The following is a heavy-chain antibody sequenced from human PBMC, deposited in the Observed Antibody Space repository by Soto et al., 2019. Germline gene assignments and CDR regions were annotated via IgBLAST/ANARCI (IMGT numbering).Heavy chain of an antibody. CDR1: GYTFTSYY. CDR3: ARDGYDSSGYEYYYYGMDV. J-gene: IGHJ6*02. CDR2: INPSGGST. V-gene: IGHV1-46*01. D-gene: IGHD3-22*01. Sequence: QVQLVQSGAEVKKPGASVKVSCKASGYTFTSYYMHWVRQAPGQGLEWMGIINPSGGSTSYAQKFQGRVTMTRDTSTSTVYMELSSLRSEDTAVYYCARDGYDSSGYEYYYYGMDVWGQGTTVTVSS.